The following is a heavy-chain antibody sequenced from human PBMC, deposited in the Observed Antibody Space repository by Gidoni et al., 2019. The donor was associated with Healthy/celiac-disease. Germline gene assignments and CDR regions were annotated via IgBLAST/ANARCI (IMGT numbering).Heavy chain of an antibody. D-gene: IGHD2-15*01. CDR1: GFTFSSYS. V-gene: IGHV3-21*01. CDR3: ARDFRYCSGGSCFNYGMDV. CDR2: ISSSSSYI. Sequence: EVQLVESGGGLVKPGGSLRLSCAASGFTFSSYSMNWVRQAPGKGLEWVSSISSSSSYIYYADSVKGRFTISRDNAKNSLYLQMNSLRAEDTAVYYCARDFRYCSGGSCFNYGMDVWGQGTTVTVSS. J-gene: IGHJ6*02.